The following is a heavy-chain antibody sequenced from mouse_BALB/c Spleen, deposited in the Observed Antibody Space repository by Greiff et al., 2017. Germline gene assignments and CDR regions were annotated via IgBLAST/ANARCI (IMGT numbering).Heavy chain of an antibody. Sequence: DVKLVESGGGLVQPGGSLKLSCAASGFTFSSYGMSWVRQTPDKRLELVATINSNGGSTYYPDSVKGRFTISRDNAKNTLYLQMSSLKSEDTAMYYCARVPYDAMDYWGQGTSVTVSS. CDR3: ARVPYDAMDY. V-gene: IGHV5-6-3*01. CDR2: INSNGGST. J-gene: IGHJ4*01. CDR1: GFTFSSYG.